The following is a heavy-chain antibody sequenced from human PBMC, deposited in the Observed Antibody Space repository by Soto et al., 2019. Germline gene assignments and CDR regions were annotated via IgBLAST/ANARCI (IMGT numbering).Heavy chain of an antibody. D-gene: IGHD4-4*01. Sequence: GGSLRFCCAASGFTFSNYAMHWVRQAPGKGLEYVSTISSNGGSTYYASSVKGRFTISRDNSKNTLYLQMGSLRAEDMAVYYCASSRDGYSFDYWGQGT. J-gene: IGHJ4*02. CDR1: GFTFSNYA. CDR3: ASSRDGYSFDY. CDR2: ISSNGGST. V-gene: IGHV3-64*01.